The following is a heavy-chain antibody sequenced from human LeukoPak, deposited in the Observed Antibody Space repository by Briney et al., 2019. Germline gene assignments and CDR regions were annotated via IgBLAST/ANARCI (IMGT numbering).Heavy chain of an antibody. CDR2: INPNSGGT. V-gene: IGHV1-2*06. D-gene: IGHD3-10*01. CDR3: AKDLLGRGVIGGFDY. CDR1: GYTFTGYH. Sequence: ASVKVSCKASGYTFTGYHMHWVRQAPGQGLEWMGRINPNSGGTNYTQNFQGRVTMTRDTSINTAYMELSRLRFDDTAVYYCAKDLLGRGVIGGFDYWGQGTLVTVSS. J-gene: IGHJ4*02.